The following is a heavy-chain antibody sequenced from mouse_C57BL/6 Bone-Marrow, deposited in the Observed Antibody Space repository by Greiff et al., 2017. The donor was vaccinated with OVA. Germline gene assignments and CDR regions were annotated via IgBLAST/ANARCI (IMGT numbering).Heavy chain of an antibody. CDR2: IDPENGDT. V-gene: IGHV14-4*01. CDR3: TAAYPKVLFFAY. Sequence: EVQLVESGAELVRPGASVKLSCTASGFNIKDDYMHWVKQRPEQGLEWIGGIDPENGDTEYASKFQGKAIITADTYSNTAYLQLSSLTSEVTAVYYCTAAYPKVLFFAYWGQGTLVTVSA. J-gene: IGHJ3*01. D-gene: IGHD6-1*01. CDR1: GFNIKDDY.